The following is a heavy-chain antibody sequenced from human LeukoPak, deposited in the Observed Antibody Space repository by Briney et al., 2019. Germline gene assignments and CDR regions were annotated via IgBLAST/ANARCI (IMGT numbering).Heavy chain of an antibody. CDR1: GGSISSGDYY. CDR2: IYYSGST. D-gene: IGHD5-24*01. Sequence: NASETLSLTCTVSGGSISSGDYYWSWIRQPPGKGLEWIGYIYYSGSTYYNPSLKSRVTISVDTSKNQFSLKLSSVTAADTAVYYCARALSRDGYNQYYFDYWGQGTLVTVSS. V-gene: IGHV4-30-4*01. J-gene: IGHJ4*02. CDR3: ARALSRDGYNQYYFDY.